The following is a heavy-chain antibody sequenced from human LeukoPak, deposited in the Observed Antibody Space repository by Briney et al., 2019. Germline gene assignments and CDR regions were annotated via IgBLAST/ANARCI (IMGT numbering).Heavy chain of an antibody. CDR3: AKAAEYYYDSSGYGS. D-gene: IGHD3-22*01. CDR2: ISGGGGTT. V-gene: IGHV3-23*01. CDR1: GFTFDDYA. Sequence: PGGSLRLSCAASGFTFDDYAMHWVRQAPRKGLEWVSAISGGGGTTYYADSVKGRFTISRYNSKNTLYLQMNSLRAEDTAVYYCAKAAEYYYDSSGYGSWGQGTLVTVSS. J-gene: IGHJ5*02.